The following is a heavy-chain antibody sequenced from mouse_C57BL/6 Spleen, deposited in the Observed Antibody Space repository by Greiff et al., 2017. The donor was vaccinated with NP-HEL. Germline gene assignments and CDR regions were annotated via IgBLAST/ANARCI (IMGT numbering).Heavy chain of an antibody. CDR3: VRAANWDYFDY. CDR1: GFSFNTYA. D-gene: IGHD4-1*01. V-gene: IGHV10-1*01. Sequence: EVQRVESGGGLVQPKGSLKLSCAASGFSFNTYAMNWVRQAPGKGLEWVARIRSKSNNYATYYADSVKDRFTISRDDSESMLYLQMNNLKTEDTAMYYCVRAANWDYFDYWGQGTTLTVSS. CDR2: IRSKSNNYAT. J-gene: IGHJ2*01.